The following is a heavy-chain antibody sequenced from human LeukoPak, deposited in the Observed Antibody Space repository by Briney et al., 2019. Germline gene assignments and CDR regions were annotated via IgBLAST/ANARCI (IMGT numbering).Heavy chain of an antibody. D-gene: IGHD5-18*01. J-gene: IGHJ4*02. CDR2: ISGGGGTT. V-gene: IGHV3-23*01. Sequence: TGGSLRLSCAASGFTFSSDAMSWVRQAPGKGLEWVSTISGGGGTTYYSDSVKGRFTISRDNSKNTLYLQMNSLRAEDTAVYYCGRYSYGSDFDYWGQGTLVTVSS. CDR3: GRYSYGSDFDY. CDR1: GFTFSSDA.